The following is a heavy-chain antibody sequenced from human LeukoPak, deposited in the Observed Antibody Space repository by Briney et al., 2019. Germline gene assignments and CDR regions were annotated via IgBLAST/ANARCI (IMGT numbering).Heavy chain of an antibody. D-gene: IGHD7-27*01. Sequence: PSETLSLTCAVYGDSFSGYYWSWVRQPPGKGREWVGEINQSGGTNYNPSRKSRVTISVHTSKNQFSLKLSSVTAADTAVYYCARGRNWGSLLNWGQGTLVTVSS. J-gene: IGHJ4*02. CDR2: INQSGGT. CDR3: ARGRNWGSLLN. CDR1: GDSFSGYY. V-gene: IGHV4-34*01.